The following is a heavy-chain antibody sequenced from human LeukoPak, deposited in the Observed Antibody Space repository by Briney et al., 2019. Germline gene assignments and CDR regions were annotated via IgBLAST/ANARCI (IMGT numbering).Heavy chain of an antibody. J-gene: IGHJ5*02. CDR2: IWYDGSNK. Sequence: PGGSLRLSCAASGFTFSSYGMHWVRQAPGKGLEWVAVIWYDGSNKYCADSVKGRFTISRDNSKNTLYLQVNSLRAEDTAVYYCARARSDYDSSGFSALDLWGQGTLVTVYS. CDR3: ARARSDYDSSGFSALDL. D-gene: IGHD3-22*01. CDR1: GFTFSSYG. V-gene: IGHV3-33*01.